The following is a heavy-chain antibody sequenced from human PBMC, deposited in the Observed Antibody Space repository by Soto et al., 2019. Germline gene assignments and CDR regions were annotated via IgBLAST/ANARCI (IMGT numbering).Heavy chain of an antibody. V-gene: IGHV1-46*01. CDR2: INPSGDST. CDR1: GYTFSNYY. Sequence: ASVKVSCKGAGYTFSNYYMHWVRQAPGQGLEWMGIINPSGDSTSYAQEFQGRVTMTEDTSTDTAYMELSSLRSEDTAVYYCATENGVNWGQGTLVTVSS. J-gene: IGHJ4*02. D-gene: IGHD1-1*01. CDR3: ATENGVN.